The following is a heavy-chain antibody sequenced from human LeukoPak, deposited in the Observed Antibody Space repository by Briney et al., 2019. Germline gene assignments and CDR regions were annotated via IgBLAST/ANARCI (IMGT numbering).Heavy chain of an antibody. V-gene: IGHV4-61*02. CDR2: IYTSGST. Sequence: SQALTLTCTLSGRSISSGSYYWSWIRQPAGRGLEWFGRIYTSGSTNYNPSLKRRVTISVDTSKNQFYLTQSSGHGAEIPVDKSAREGYGDYARISGFDYWGQGTLVTVSS. CDR3: AREGYGDYARISGFDY. CDR1: GRSISSGSYY. J-gene: IGHJ4*02. D-gene: IGHD4-17*01.